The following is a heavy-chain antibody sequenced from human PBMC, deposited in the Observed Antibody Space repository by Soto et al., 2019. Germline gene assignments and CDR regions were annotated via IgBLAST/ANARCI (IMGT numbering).Heavy chain of an antibody. CDR3: ARGNDYGDHPR. J-gene: IGHJ4*02. Sequence: QVQLVESGGGVVQPGRSLRLSCAASGFTFSSYGIHWVRQAPGKGLEWVASIWYDGSNKYYADSVKGRFTISRDNSKNTVYLQMNSLRDADTAVYYCARGNDYGDHPRWGQGTLVTVSS. V-gene: IGHV3-33*01. CDR2: IWYDGSNK. CDR1: GFTFSSYG. D-gene: IGHD4-17*01.